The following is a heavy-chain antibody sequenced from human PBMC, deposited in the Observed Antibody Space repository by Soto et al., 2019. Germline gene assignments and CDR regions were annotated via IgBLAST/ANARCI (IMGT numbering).Heavy chain of an antibody. CDR3: ARSDGPLGDN. J-gene: IGHJ4*02. V-gene: IGHV1-3*01. CDR2: INAGNGNT. CDR1: GGTFSSYA. D-gene: IGHD4-17*01. Sequence: ASVKVSCKTSGGTFSSYAISWVRQAPGQGLEWMGWINAGNGNTKYSQKFQGRVTITRDTSASTAYMELSSLRSEDTAVYYCARSDGPLGDNWGQGTLVTVSS.